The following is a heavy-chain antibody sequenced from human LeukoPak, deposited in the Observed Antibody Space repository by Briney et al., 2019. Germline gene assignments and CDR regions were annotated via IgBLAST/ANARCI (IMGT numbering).Heavy chain of an antibody. J-gene: IGHJ6*03. Sequence: SETLSLTCAVYGGSFSGYYWSWIRQPPGKGLEWIGEINHSGSTNYNPSLKSRVTISVDTSKNQFSLKLSSVTAADTAVYYCAREPRIAVDGYYYYYYMDVWGKGTTVTISS. D-gene: IGHD6-19*01. V-gene: IGHV4-34*01. CDR2: INHSGST. CDR1: GGSFSGYY. CDR3: AREPRIAVDGYYYYYYMDV.